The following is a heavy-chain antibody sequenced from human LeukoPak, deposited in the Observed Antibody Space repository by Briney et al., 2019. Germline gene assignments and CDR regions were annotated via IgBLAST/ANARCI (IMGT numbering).Heavy chain of an antibody. V-gene: IGHV4/OR15-8*01. CDR1: GGSIDSSNW. Sequence: SETLSLTCDVSGGSIDSSNWWNWVRQPPGKGLEWIGEIHHDGRINYNPSLKSRVTLSVDKSKNQFSLRLNSVTAADTAMYYCARSHDHLWGNYPDYWGQGTLVTVSS. D-gene: IGHD3-16*02. J-gene: IGHJ4*02. CDR3: ARSHDHLWGNYPDY. CDR2: IHHDGRI.